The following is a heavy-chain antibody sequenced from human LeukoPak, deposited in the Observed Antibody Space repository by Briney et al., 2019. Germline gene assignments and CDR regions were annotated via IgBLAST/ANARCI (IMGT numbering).Heavy chain of an antibody. CDR3: ATITSMRVVLIS. CDR1: GFTFSSFD. J-gene: IGHJ1*01. CDR2: ISVSATIT. Sequence: GGSLRLSCAAPGFTFSSFDMTWVRQAPGKGLEWVSTISVSATITYYADSVKGRFTISRDNSKNTLYLQMNSLRADDTAVYYCATITSMRVVLISWGQGTLVTV. D-gene: IGHD3-22*01. V-gene: IGHV3-23*01.